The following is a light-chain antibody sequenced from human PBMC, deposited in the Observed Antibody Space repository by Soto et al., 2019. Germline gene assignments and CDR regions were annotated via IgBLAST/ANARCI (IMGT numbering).Light chain of an antibody. CDR3: RQYNNWPGWT. V-gene: IGKV3-15*01. CDR1: QSVSSN. Sequence: EIVMTQSPATLSVSPGVRATLSCMASQSVSSNLAWYQQKPGQAPRLLIYGASTSATGIPARFSGSGSGTEFTLTIRRLQTEDFAVYYCRQYNNWPGWTFGQGTRVEIK. CDR2: GAS. J-gene: IGKJ1*01.